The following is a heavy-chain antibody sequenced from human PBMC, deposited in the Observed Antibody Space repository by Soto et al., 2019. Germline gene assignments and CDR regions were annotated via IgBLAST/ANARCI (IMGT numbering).Heavy chain of an antibody. CDR3: AREPQTYYYDSSGWFDP. CDR1: GYTFTSYG. D-gene: IGHD3-22*01. V-gene: IGHV1-18*01. J-gene: IGHJ5*02. Sequence: ASVKVSCKASGYTFTSYGISWVRQAPGQGLEWMGWISAYNGNTNYAQKLQGRVTMTTDTSTSTAYMELRSLRSDDTAVYYCAREPQTYYYDSSGWFDPWGQGTLVTVSS. CDR2: ISAYNGNT.